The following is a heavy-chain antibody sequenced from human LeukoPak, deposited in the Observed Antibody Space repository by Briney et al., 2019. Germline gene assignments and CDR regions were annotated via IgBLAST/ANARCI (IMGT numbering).Heavy chain of an antibody. CDR3: ARVTIFGVENWFDP. J-gene: IGHJ5*02. D-gene: IGHD3-3*01. Sequence: PSETLSLTCAVSGGSISSGGYSWSWIRQPPGKGLEWIGYIYHSGSTYYNPSLKSRVTISVDRSKNQFSLKLSSVTAADTAVYYCARVTIFGVENWFDPWGQGTLVTVSS. V-gene: IGHV4-30-2*01. CDR1: GGSISSGGYS. CDR2: IYHSGST.